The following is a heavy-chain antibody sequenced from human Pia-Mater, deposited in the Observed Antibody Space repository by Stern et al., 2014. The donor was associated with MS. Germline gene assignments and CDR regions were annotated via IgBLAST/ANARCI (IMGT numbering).Heavy chain of an antibody. CDR3: ARMASISLGGVIATPFDY. J-gene: IGHJ4*02. Sequence: QLQLQESGPGLVRPSETLSLTCTVSGISVRTSSWTWIRQSPGKGLEWIGFISSSGSTNYDPSLKTRVTISVDTAKSQVSLKVRSETAADTAVYYCARMASISLGGVIATPFDYWGQGSLVTVSS. V-gene: IGHV4-59*02. D-gene: IGHD3-16*02. CDR2: ISSSGST. CDR1: GISVRTSS.